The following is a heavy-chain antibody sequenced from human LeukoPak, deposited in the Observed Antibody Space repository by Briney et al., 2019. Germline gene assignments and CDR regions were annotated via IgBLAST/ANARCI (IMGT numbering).Heavy chain of an antibody. CDR2: IGGSDGST. V-gene: IGHV3-23*01. CDR3: AKGSSSSRPYYFDY. D-gene: IGHD6-6*01. CDR1: GFSFSSFA. J-gene: IGHJ4*02. Sequence: GASLRLSCAASGFSFSSFAMSWVRQAPGKGLEWVSAIGGSDGSTYYADSVKGRFTVSRDNSKNTLYLQMNSLRVEDTAVYFCAKGSSSSRPYYFDYWGQGTLVTVSS.